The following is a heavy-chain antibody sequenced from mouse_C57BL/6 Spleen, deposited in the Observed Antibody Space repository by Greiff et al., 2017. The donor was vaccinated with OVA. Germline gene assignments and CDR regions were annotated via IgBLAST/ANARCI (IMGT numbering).Heavy chain of an antibody. J-gene: IGHJ2*01. CDR2: IDPETGGT. D-gene: IGHD1-1*01. CDR3: RSITTVVAKLDY. Sequence: QVQLKQSGAELVRPGASVTLSCKASGYTFTDYEMHWVKQTPVHGLEWIGAIDPETGGTDYNQKLKGKAILTADKSYSTAYMALRSLTSEDSAVNYGRSITTVVAKLDYWGQGTTLTVSS. V-gene: IGHV1-15*01. CDR1: GYTFTDYE.